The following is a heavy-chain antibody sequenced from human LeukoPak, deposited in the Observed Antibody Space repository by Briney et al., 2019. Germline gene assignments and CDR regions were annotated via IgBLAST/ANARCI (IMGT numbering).Heavy chain of an antibody. J-gene: IGHJ4*02. CDR1: GGTFSSYA. V-gene: IGHV1-69*04. Sequence: GSSVKVSCKASGGTFSSYAISWVRQAPGQGLEWMGRIIPIFGIANCAQKFQGRVTITADKSTSTAYMELSSLRSEDTAVYYCARAGYCSGGSCFALDYWGQGTLVTVSS. CDR2: IIPIFGIA. D-gene: IGHD2-15*01. CDR3: ARAGYCSGGSCFALDY.